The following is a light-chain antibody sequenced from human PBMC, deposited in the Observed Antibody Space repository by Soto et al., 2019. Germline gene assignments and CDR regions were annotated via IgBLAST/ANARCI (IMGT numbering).Light chain of an antibody. J-gene: IGKJ4*01. CDR1: QRVSNN. CDR3: QQYNTWPIT. V-gene: IGKV3-15*01. Sequence: EIVLTQSPGTLSLSPGERATLSCRASQRVSNNEIAWYQHKPGQAPRLLIYGASTGATGIPARFSGSGSGTEFTLTINSLQSEDFAIYYCQQYNTWPITFGGGTKVDIK. CDR2: GAS.